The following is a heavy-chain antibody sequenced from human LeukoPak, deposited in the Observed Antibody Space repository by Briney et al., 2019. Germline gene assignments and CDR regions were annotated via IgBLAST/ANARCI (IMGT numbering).Heavy chain of an antibody. CDR2: ISASSGHT. CDR3: ARDGRVGFFVY. J-gene: IGHJ4*02. V-gene: IGHV1-18*01. Sequence: ASVKVSCKASGYTFTTYGIGWVRQAPGQGLEYMAWISASSGHTNYAQNLQGRVTLTTDTSTSTAYMELRSLKSDDTAVYYCARDGRVGFFVYWGQGTLVTVSS. CDR1: GYTFTTYG. D-gene: IGHD1-26*01.